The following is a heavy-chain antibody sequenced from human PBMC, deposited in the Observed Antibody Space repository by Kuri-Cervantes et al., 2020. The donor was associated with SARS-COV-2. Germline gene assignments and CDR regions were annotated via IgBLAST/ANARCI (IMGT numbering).Heavy chain of an antibody. CDR3: ARGPSAMATISYNWFDP. V-gene: IGHV1-69*13. CDR2: IIPIFGTA. D-gene: IGHD5-24*01. J-gene: IGHJ5*02. CDR1: GGTFSSYA. Sequence: SSVNVSCKASGGTFSSYAISWVRQAPGQGLEWMGGIIPIFGTANYAQKFQGRVTITADESTSTDYMELSSLRSEDTAVYYCARGPSAMATISYNWFDPWGQGTLVTVSS.